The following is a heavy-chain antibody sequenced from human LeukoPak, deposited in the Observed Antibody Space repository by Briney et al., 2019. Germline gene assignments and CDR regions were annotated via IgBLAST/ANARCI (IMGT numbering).Heavy chain of an antibody. CDR1: GYTFTSYG. Sequence: GASVKVSCKASGYTFTSYGISWVRQAPGQGLEWMGWISAYNGNTNYAQKLQGRVTMTTDTSTSTAYMELRSLRSDDTDVYNSARDLASWYRDLDFSGEGTLVTASS. D-gene: IGHD6-13*01. V-gene: IGHV1-18*01. CDR3: ARDLASWYRDLDF. J-gene: IGHJ4*02. CDR2: ISAYNGNT.